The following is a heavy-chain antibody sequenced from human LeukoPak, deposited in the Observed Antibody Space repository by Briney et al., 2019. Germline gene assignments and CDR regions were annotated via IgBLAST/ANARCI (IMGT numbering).Heavy chain of an antibody. CDR3: AKVVQYTASTGTGLDY. D-gene: IGHD6-13*01. CDR2: IWYDGSYK. J-gene: IGHJ4*02. V-gene: IGHV3-33*06. CDR1: GFTFSNYG. Sequence: GGSLRLSCAASGFTFSNYGMHWVRQAPGKGLGWVAVIWYDGSYKYYADSVKGRFTISRDNSKNTLYLQMNSLRAEDTAVYYCAKVVQYTASTGTGLDYWGQGTLVTVSS.